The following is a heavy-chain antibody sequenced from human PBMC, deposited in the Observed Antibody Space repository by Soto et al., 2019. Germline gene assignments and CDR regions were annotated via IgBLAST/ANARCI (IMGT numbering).Heavy chain of an antibody. CDR2: INPSGGST. D-gene: IGHD3-22*01. CDR1: GYTFTSYY. V-gene: IGHV1-46*01. CDR3: ARGAGYYDSSGYRYNWFDP. Sequence: GASVKVSCKASGYTFTSYYMHWLRQAPGQGLEWMGIINPSGGSTSYAQKFQGRVTMTRDTSTSTVYMELSSLRSEDTAVYYCARGAGYYDSSGYRYNWFDPWGQGTLVTVSS. J-gene: IGHJ5*02.